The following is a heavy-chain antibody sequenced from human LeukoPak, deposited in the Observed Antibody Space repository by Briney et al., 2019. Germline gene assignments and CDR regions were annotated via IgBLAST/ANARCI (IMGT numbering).Heavy chain of an antibody. V-gene: IGHV1-18*04. CDR1: GYTFTSYG. Sequence: ASVKVSCKASGYTFTSYGFRRGRQPPGQRRVWLGWISAYNGNTNYAQKLQGRVTMTTDTSTSTAYMELRSLRSDDTAVYYCAGELTPYGSGSYAAYWGQGTLVTVSS. D-gene: IGHD3-10*01. CDR2: ISAYNGNT. CDR3: AGELTPYGSGSYAAY. J-gene: IGHJ4*02.